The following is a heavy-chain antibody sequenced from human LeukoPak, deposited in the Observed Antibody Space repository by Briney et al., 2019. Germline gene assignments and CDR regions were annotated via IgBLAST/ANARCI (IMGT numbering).Heavy chain of an antibody. V-gene: IGHV4-38-2*01. D-gene: IGHD3-10*01. CDR1: GYSISSGYY. CDR3: ARTSSMVLGVIGGFLRY. J-gene: IGHJ4*02. CDR2: IYHSGST. Sequence: PSETLSLTCAVSGYSISSGYYWGWIRQPPGKGLEWIGRIYHSGSTFYNPSLKRRVTISVDTSKNHFALLLSSVTAADTAVYYCARTSSMVLGVIGGFLRYWGQGTLVTVS.